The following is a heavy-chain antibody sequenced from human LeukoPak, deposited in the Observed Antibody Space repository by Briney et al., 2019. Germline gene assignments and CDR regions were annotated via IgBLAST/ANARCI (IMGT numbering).Heavy chain of an antibody. CDR2: TIPIFGTA. CDR3: ARTQIPRGTTGTRVFDI. J-gene: IGHJ3*02. Sequence: SVKVSCKASGGTFSSYAISWVRQAPGQGLEWMGGTIPIFGTANYARKFQGRVTITADESTSTAYMELSSLRSEDTAVYYCARTQIPRGTTGTRVFDIWGQGTMVTVSS. D-gene: IGHD1-1*01. V-gene: IGHV1-69*01. CDR1: GGTFSSYA.